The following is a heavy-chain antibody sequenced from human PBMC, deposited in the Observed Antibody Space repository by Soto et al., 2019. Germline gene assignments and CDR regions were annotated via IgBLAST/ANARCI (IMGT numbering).Heavy chain of an antibody. Sequence: QVQLVQSGAEVKKPGASVKVSCKASGYTFTSYAMHWVCQAPGQRLEWMGWINAGNGNTKYSQKFQGRVTITRDTSASTAYMELSSLRSEDTAVYYCARAGCGGDCIPDYWGQGTLVTVSS. CDR1: GYTFTSYA. CDR2: INAGNGNT. J-gene: IGHJ4*02. D-gene: IGHD2-21*01. V-gene: IGHV1-3*01. CDR3: ARAGCGGDCIPDY.